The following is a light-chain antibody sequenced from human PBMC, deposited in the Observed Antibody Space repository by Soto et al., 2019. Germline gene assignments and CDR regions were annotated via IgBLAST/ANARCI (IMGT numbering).Light chain of an antibody. V-gene: IGKV3-20*01. CDR2: GAS. J-gene: IGKJ1*01. CDR1: QSVSSSY. CDR3: PQYGSSPQT. Sequence: EIVLTQSPGTLSLSPGERATLSCRASQSVSSSYLAWYQQKPGQAPRLLIYGASSRATGIPDRFSGSGSGTDFTLTISRLEPEDFAVYYCPQYGSSPQTFGQRTKVEIK.